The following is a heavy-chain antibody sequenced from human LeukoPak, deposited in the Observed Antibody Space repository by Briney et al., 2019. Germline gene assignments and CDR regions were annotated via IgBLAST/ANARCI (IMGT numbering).Heavy chain of an antibody. D-gene: IGHD6-19*01. CDR3: ARDLSSSGFYYYYYYYMDV. J-gene: IGHJ6*03. Sequence: ASVKVSCKASEYTFTGYYIHWVRQAPGQGLEWMGWIDPNTGDSNYVQKFQGRVTMTRDTSISTAYMELSRLRSDDTAVYYCARDLSSSGFYYYYYYYMDVWGKGTTVTVSS. CDR2: IDPNTGDS. CDR1: EYTFTGYY. V-gene: IGHV1-2*02.